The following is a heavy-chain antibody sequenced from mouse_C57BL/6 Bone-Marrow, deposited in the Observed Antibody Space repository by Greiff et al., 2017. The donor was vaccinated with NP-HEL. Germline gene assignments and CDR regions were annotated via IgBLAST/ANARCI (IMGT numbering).Heavy chain of an antibody. CDR3: TRLPLRDFYFDY. CDR2: IRNKANNHAT. D-gene: IGHD2-10*01. Sequence: EVKLVDSGGGLVQPGGSMKLSCAASGFTFSDAWMDWVRQSPEKGLEWVAEIRNKANNHATYYAESVKGRFTISRDDSKSSVYLQMNSLRAEDTGIYYCTRLPLRDFYFDYWGQGTTLTVSS. V-gene: IGHV6-6*01. J-gene: IGHJ2*01. CDR1: GFTFSDAW.